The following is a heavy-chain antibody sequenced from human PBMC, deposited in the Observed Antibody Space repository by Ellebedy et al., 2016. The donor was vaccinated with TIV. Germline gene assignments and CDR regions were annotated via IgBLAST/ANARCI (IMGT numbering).Heavy chain of an antibody. J-gene: IGHJ3*02. D-gene: IGHD6-13*01. V-gene: IGHV6-1*01. CDR2: TYYRSKWYN. Sequence: MPSETLSLTCAISGDSVSSNGIARNWIRQSPSRGLEWLGRTYYRSKWYNDYAVSVRGRITISLDTSKNQFSLQLNSVTPEDTAVYYCARGINSAFDIWGQGTVVTVSS. CDR1: GDSVSSNGIA. CDR3: ARGINSAFDI.